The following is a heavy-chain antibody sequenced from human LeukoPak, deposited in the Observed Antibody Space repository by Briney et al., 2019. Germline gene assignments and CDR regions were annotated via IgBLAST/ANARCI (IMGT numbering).Heavy chain of an antibody. J-gene: IGHJ4*02. V-gene: IGHV3-53*01. Sequence: GGSLRLSCAVSGFTFSTYGMSWIRQGPGKGLEWVSLIYSDDTTLYADSVKGRFTISRDISKNTLYLQMSSLRAEDTAVYYCARRAGGYSHPYDYWGQGVLVTVSS. CDR1: GFTFSTYG. CDR3: ARRAGGYSHPYDY. D-gene: IGHD4-23*01. CDR2: IYSDDTT.